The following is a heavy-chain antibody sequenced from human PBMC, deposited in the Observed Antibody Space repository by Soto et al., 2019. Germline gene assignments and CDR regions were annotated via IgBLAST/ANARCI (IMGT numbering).Heavy chain of an antibody. CDR3: GRRIVATETFDY. CDR1: GGSISNYY. D-gene: IGHD5-12*01. J-gene: IGHJ4*02. V-gene: IGHV4-59*08. Sequence: PSETLSLTCTVSGGSISNYYWSWIRQPPGRGLEWIGHIYYAGSTKYNPSLNSRVTISVDTSKNQFSLTVTSVTAADTAVYYCGRRIVATETFDYWGQGTLVTVSS. CDR2: IYYAGST.